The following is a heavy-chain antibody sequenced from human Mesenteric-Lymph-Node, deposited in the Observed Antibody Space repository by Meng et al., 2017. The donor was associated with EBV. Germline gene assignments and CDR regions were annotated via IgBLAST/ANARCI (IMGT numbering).Heavy chain of an antibody. CDR1: GGSVNSGGYS. J-gene: IGHJ4*02. D-gene: IGHD4-17*01. V-gene: IGHV4-30-2*06. CDR3: AGGDYVNQFNY. Sequence: LRLEESGAGLGKPTQTLSLTCTVSGGSVNSGGYSWSWIRQSPEKGLEWIGYVHHSGLTYYNPPLETRVIISLERSKNQFSLKLTSVTAADTAVYYCAGGDYVNQFNYWGQGTLVTVSS. CDR2: VHHSGLT.